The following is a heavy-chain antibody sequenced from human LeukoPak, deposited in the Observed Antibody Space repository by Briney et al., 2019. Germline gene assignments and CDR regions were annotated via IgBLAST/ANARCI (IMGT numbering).Heavy chain of an antibody. CDR1: GFTFDDYG. V-gene: IGHV3-20*04. Sequence: RTGGSLRLSCAASGFTFDDYGMSWVRHAPGKGLEWVSGINWNGGSTGYADSVKGRFTISRDSAKNSLYLQMNSLRAEDTALYYCARAPSYSSSYTGYYYYYMDVWGKGTTVTVSS. J-gene: IGHJ6*03. CDR3: ARAPSYSSSYTGYYYYYMDV. D-gene: IGHD6-13*01. CDR2: INWNGGST.